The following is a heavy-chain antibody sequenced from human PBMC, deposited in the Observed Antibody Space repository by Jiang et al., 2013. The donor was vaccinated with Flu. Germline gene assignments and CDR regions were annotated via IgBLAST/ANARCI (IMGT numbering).Heavy chain of an antibody. V-gene: IGHV1-69*01. J-gene: IGHJ6*02. CDR1: GGTFTNYA. Sequence: SGAEVKKPGSSVKVSCKASGGTFTNYAFNWVRQAPGQGLEWMGVIIPMSRTADYAQKFQGRVSITADGSASTAYMELRSLRSEDTAVYYCARGKYSANYFTRYYYGLDVWGQGTTVTVSS. D-gene: IGHD2/OR15-2a*01. CDR2: IIPMSRTA. CDR3: ARGKYSANYFTRYYYGLDV.